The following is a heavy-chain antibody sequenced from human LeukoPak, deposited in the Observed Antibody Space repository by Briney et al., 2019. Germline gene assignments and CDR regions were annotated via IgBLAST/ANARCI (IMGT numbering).Heavy chain of an antibody. CDR2: ISAYNGNT. J-gene: IGHJ3*02. CDR3: ARDYYYDISGYLGYPFDI. V-gene: IGHV1-18*01. D-gene: IGHD3-22*01. CDR1: GYSFTSYG. Sequence: ASVKVSCKASGYSFTSYGLNWVRQAPGQGLEWMGWISAYNGNTNYAQKLQGRVTMTTDTSTSTAYMELSSLRSEDTAVYYCARDYYYDISGYLGYPFDIWGKGTMVTVSS.